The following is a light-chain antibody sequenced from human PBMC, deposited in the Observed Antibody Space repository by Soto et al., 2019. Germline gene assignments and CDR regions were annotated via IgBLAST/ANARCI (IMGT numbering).Light chain of an antibody. CDR3: SSYAGSNTVV. CDR1: SSDVGGYNY. Sequence: QSALTQPPSASGSPGQSVTISCTGTSSDVGGYNYVSWYQQHPGKAPKLMIYEVTKRPSGVPARFSGSKSGNTASLTVSGLQAEDEADYYCSSYAGSNTVVFGGGTKVTVL. CDR2: EVT. V-gene: IGLV2-8*01. J-gene: IGLJ2*01.